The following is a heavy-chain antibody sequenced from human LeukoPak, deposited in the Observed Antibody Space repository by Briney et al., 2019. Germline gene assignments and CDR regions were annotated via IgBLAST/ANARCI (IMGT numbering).Heavy chain of an antibody. V-gene: IGHV3-23*01. D-gene: IGHD1-1*01. J-gene: IGHJ3*02. CDR3: AKSLFTSATGTGRAFHI. CDR2: ISASGDVT. CDR1: GFSFSAYP. Sequence: GGSLRLSCAASGFSFSAYPMGWVRQAPGKGLKWLSGISASGDVTFHADRVKGRFATSRDNSKNTLYLQMTGLRAGDTAEYYCAKSLFTSATGTGRAFHIWGQGTMVTVSS.